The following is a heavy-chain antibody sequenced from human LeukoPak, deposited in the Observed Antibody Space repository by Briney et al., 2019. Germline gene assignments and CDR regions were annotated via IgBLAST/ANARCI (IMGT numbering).Heavy chain of an antibody. V-gene: IGHV2-5*02. D-gene: IGHD6-6*01. CDR3: AHRRGAARPDWFGP. CDR1: GFSLSTSGVG. J-gene: IGHJ5*02. Sequence: ESGPTLVNPTQTLTLTCTFSGFSLSTSGVGVGWIRQPPGKALEWLALIYWDDDKRHSPSLKSRLTITKDTSKNQVVLTMTNMDPVDTATYYCAHRRGAARPDWFGPWGQGTLVTVSS. CDR2: IYWDDDK.